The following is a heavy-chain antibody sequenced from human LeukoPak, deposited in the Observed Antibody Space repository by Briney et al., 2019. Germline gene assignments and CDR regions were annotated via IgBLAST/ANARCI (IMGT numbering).Heavy chain of an antibody. J-gene: IGHJ6*03. V-gene: IGHV7-4-1*02. CDR3: ARGIRRDDYLYMDV. CDR1: GYTFIYYA. CDR2: INTNTGNP. Sequence: ASVKVSCKASGYTFIYYAMNWVRQAPGQRHEWMGWINTNTGNPTYAQGFTGRSVFSLDTSVSTAYLQISNLEAEDTAVYYCARGIRRDDYLYMDVWGKGTTVTISS.